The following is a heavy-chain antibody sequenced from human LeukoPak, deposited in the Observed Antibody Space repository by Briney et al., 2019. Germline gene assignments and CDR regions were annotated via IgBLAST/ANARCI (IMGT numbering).Heavy chain of an antibody. J-gene: IGHJ4*02. V-gene: IGHV4-39*01. CDR1: GGSISSSSYY. D-gene: IGHD2-2*03. CDR2: IYYSGRI. CDR3: ARQGGYCSSTSCFYY. Sequence: PSESLSLTCTVSGGSISSSSYYWGWIRPPPGKGLEWIGSIYYSGRIYYHPSLKRRVTISVDTAKNLFSLKLSSVTAADTAVYYCARQGGYCSSTSCFYYWGQGTMVTVSS.